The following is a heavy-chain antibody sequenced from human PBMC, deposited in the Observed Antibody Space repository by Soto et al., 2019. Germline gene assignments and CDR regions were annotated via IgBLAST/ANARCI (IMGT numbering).Heavy chain of an antibody. CDR2: IYYSGST. D-gene: IGHD6-25*01. J-gene: IGHJ4*02. CDR1: GVSISSGGYY. V-gene: IGHV4-31*03. CDR3: ARDKSGWYFDY. Sequence: SDTLSLTCTVSGVSISSGGYYWILIRQHPGKGLEWIGYIYYSGSTYYNPSLKSRVTISVDTSKNQFSLKLSSVTAADTAVYYCARDKSGWYFDYWGQGTLVTVSS.